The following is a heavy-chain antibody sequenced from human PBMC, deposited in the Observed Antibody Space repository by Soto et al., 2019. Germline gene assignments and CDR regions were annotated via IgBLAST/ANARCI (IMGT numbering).Heavy chain of an antibody. V-gene: IGHV3-15*01. CDR1: GFMFSSAW. Sequence: EVQVVESGGDLVEPGGSLRLSCVTSGFMFSSAWMSWVRQAPGKGLEWVALIKSKKDGGARDYAAPVNGRFSISRDDSKSTVYLQMNSLRAEDTALYYCVEGWNDFWGQGTLVTVSS. J-gene: IGHJ4*02. CDR3: VEGWNDF. CDR2: IKSKKDGGAR. D-gene: IGHD1-1*01.